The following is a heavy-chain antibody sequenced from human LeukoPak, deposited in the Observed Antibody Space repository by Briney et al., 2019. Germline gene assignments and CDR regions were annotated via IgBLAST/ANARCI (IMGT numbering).Heavy chain of an antibody. J-gene: IGHJ4*02. CDR3: ARADYGGNIDY. CDR1: GGSISSGGYY. CDR2: IYYSGST. D-gene: IGHD4-23*01. Sequence: SETLSLTCTVSGGSISSGGYYWSWILQHPGKGLEWIGYIYYSGSTYYNPSLKSRVTISVDTSKNQFSLKLSSVTAADTAVYYCARADYGGNIDYWGQGTLVTVSS. V-gene: IGHV4-31*03.